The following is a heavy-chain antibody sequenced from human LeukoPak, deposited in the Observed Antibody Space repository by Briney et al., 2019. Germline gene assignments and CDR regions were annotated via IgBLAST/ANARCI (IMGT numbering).Heavy chain of an antibody. J-gene: IGHJ4*02. D-gene: IGHD3-22*01. Sequence: ASVKVSCKASGYTFTSYGISWVRQAPGQGLEWMGGIIPIFGTANYAQKFQGRVTITADESTSTAYMELSSLRSEDTAVYYCASESSGYYYYFDYWSQGTLVTVSS. V-gene: IGHV1-69*13. CDR3: ASESSGYYYYFDY. CDR2: IIPIFGTA. CDR1: GYTFTSYG.